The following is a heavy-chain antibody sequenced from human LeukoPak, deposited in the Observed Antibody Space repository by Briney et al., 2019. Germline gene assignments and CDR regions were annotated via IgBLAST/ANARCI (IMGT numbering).Heavy chain of an antibody. D-gene: IGHD3-22*01. Sequence: SETLSLTCPVYGGSFSGYYWSWIRQPPGKGLEWIGEINHSGSTNYNPSLKSRVTISVDTSKNQFSLKLSSVTAADTAVYYCACLTTADAFDIWGQGTMVTVSS. J-gene: IGHJ3*02. V-gene: IGHV4-34*01. CDR3: ACLTTADAFDI. CDR2: INHSGST. CDR1: GGSFSGYY.